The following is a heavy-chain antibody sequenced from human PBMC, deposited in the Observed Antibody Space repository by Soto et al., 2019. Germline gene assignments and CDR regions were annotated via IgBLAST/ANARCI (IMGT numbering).Heavy chain of an antibody. Sequence: PGGALRVSCAASGFSFSSYGMHWVRQAPGKGLEWVAVIWYDGSNKYYADSVKGRFTISRDNSMYTLYLQMNSLRAEDTAVYYCARDSVAVAGTYFDYWGQGTLVTVSS. CDR1: GFSFSSYG. V-gene: IGHV3-33*01. J-gene: IGHJ4*02. D-gene: IGHD6-19*01. CDR2: IWYDGSNK. CDR3: ARDSVAVAGTYFDY.